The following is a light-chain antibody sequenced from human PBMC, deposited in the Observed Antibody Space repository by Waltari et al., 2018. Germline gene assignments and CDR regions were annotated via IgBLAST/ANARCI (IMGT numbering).Light chain of an antibody. CDR1: QSFGRS. Sequence: EIVLTQSPGTLSLSPGDGATLSCRTSQSFGRSLAWYQQKRGQAPGLLIYGASSRATGIPDRFSGSGSGTDFSLTISRLEPEDFAVYYCQHYVTLPVTFGQGTKVEIK. CDR2: GAS. V-gene: IGKV3-20*01. J-gene: IGKJ1*01. CDR3: QHYVTLPVT.